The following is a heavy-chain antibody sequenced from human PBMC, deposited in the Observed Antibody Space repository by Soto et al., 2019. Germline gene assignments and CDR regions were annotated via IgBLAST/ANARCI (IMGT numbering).Heavy chain of an antibody. CDR2: IDNTGTT. Sequence: QMQLRESGPGLVKPSETLSLTCSVSGGSLGGSYWNWIRRPPGKGLEWIGYIDNTGTTNYNPSLKTRLTIALDTSKNQFSLRLNSVTAADTAVYYCAREDCGPFHNSFDPWGQGTLVTVSS. CDR3: AREDCGPFHNSFDP. CDR1: GGSLGGSY. J-gene: IGHJ5*02. V-gene: IGHV4-59*01. D-gene: IGHD2-21*02.